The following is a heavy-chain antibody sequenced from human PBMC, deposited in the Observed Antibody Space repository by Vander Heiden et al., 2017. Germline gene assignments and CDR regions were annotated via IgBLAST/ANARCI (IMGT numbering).Heavy chain of an antibody. CDR3: ARDRFGNYDFDY. V-gene: IGHV3-30*01. Sequence: QVQLVESGGGVVQPRGSLRLSCAASGFTFSSYAMHWVRQAPGKGLEWVAVISYDGSNKYYADSVKGRFTISRDNSKNTLYLQMNSLRAEDTAVYYCARDRFGNYDFDYWGQGTLVTVSS. CDR1: GFTFSSYA. D-gene: IGHD1-7*01. J-gene: IGHJ4*02. CDR2: ISYDGSNK.